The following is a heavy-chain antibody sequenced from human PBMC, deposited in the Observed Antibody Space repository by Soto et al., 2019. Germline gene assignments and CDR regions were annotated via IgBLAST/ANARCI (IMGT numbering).Heavy chain of an antibody. CDR3: AREPYYYDSSGYYQFDY. D-gene: IGHD3-22*01. V-gene: IGHV1-69*06. J-gene: IGHJ4*02. CDR1: GGTFSSYA. CDR2: IIPIFGTA. Sequence: SVKVSCKASGGTFSSYAISWVRQAPGQGLEWMGGIIPIFGTANYAQKFQGRVTITADKSTSTAYMELSSLRSEDTAVYYCAREPYYYDSSGYYQFDYWGQGTLVTVSS.